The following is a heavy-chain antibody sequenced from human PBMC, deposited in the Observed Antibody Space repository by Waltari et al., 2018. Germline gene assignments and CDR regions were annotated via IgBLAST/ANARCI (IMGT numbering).Heavy chain of an antibody. Sequence: EVQLVESGGGLVQPGGSLRLYGEVAGFTFSRNWMSWVRKAPGKGREWVAKINEEGSEKYYVDSVKGRFTIARDNAKSSLLLQVNSRRGEDTGVYYCVRDREYSLDYWG. D-gene: IGHD5-12*01. J-gene: IGHJ4*01. V-gene: IGHV3-7*01. CDR1: GFTFSRNW. CDR3: VRDREYSLDY. CDR2: INEEGSEK.